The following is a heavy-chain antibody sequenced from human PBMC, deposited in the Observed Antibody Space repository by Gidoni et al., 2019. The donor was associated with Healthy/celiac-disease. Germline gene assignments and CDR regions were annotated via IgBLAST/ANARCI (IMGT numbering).Heavy chain of an antibody. J-gene: IGHJ4*02. V-gene: IGHV5-10-1*03. CDR3: ARRYDSSGYELDY. CDR1: GYSFTSYW. CDR2: IDPSDSYT. Sequence: VQLVQSGAEVKKPGESLRISCKGSGYSFTSYWISWVRQMPGKGLEWRGRIDPSDSYTNYSPSFQGHVTIAADKSISTAYLRWSSLKASDTAMYYCARRYDSSGYELDYWGQGTLVTVSS. D-gene: IGHD3-22*01.